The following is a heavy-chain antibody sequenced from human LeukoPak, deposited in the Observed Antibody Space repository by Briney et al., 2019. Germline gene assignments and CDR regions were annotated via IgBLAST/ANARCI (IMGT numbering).Heavy chain of an antibody. J-gene: IGHJ4*02. D-gene: IGHD2-2*01. V-gene: IGHV3-23*01. Sequence: GGSLRLSCVASGFTFSNYAMSWVRRAPGKGLEWVSTVSASGSTSYYAESVKGRFTISRDNSRDTLYLQMNILRAQDTAVYYCAKSRGIYCRSSTCSFDYWGQGILVTVSS. CDR2: VSASGSTS. CDR1: GFTFSNYA. CDR3: AKSRGIYCRSSTCSFDY.